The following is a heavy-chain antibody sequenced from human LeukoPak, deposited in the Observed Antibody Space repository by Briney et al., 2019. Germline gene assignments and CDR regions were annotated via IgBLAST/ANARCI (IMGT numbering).Heavy chain of an antibody. V-gene: IGHV4-59*01. CDR2: IYYSGST. CDR3: ARMIPATPDYFDC. CDR1: GGSISSYY. J-gene: IGHJ4*02. D-gene: IGHD2-15*01. Sequence: SETLSLTRTVSGGSISSYYWSWIRQPPGKGLEWIGYIYYSGSTSYNPSLKSRLTISVDTSLNQFSLKLNSVTAADTAVYYCARMIPATPDYFDCWGQGTLITVSS.